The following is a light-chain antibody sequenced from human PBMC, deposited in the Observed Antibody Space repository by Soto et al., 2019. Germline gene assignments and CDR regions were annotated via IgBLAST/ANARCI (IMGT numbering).Light chain of an antibody. Sequence: PGERATLSCRASQSVFSNYLAWYQQKPVQAPRLLIYGASSRATGIPDRFSGSGSGTDFTLTISRLEPEDFAVYHCQQYGSSPPRYTFGQGTKLE. V-gene: IGKV3-20*01. J-gene: IGKJ2*01. CDR3: QQYGSSPPRYT. CDR1: QSVFSNY. CDR2: GAS.